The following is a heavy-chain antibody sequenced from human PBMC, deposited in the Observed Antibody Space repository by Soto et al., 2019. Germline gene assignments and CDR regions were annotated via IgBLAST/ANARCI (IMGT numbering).Heavy chain of an antibody. CDR1: GFTFSNYA. V-gene: IGHV3-23*01. D-gene: IGHD3-10*01. J-gene: IGHJ4*02. Sequence: EVQLLESAGGLVQPGGSLRLSCAASGFTFSNYAMGWVRQAPGKGLEWVSTFTRSGSTPYADSVRGRFTISRDNSKNTLYLQMDRLRAEDTAVYYCAGEFAPGSPNYDSWGLGTLVTVSS. CDR3: AGEFAPGSPNYDS. CDR2: FTRSGST.